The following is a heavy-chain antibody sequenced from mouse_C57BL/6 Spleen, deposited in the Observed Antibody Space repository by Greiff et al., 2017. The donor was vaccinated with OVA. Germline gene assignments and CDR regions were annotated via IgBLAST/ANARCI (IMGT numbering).Heavy chain of an antibody. Sequence: ESGPGLVKPSQSLSLTCSVTGYSITSGYYWNWIRQFPGNKLEWMGYISYDGSNNYNPSLKNRISITRDTSKNQFFLKLNSVTIEDTATYYCARDKTGPFAYWGQGTLVTVSA. V-gene: IGHV3-6*01. J-gene: IGHJ3*01. CDR2: ISYDGSN. CDR3: ARDKTGPFAY. CDR1: GYSITSGYY. D-gene: IGHD4-1*01.